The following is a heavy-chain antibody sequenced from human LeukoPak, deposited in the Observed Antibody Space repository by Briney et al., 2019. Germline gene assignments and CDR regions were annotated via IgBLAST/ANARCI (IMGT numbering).Heavy chain of an antibody. J-gene: IGHJ4*02. D-gene: IGHD6-19*01. CDR1: GASISSSTYY. CDR2: FSYGGNT. CDR3: ARHVHSGWYWVY. V-gene: IGHV4-39*01. Sequence: PSETLSLTCTVSGASISSSTYYWAWIRQPPGKGLEWIGSFSYGGNTYYKSSLKSRLTISVDTSKNQFSLKLSSVTAADTSVYYCARHVHSGWYWVYWGQGTLVTVSS.